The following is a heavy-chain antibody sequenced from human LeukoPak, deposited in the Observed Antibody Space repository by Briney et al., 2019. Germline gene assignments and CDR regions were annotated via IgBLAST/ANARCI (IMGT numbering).Heavy chain of an antibody. CDR1: GYFFANYW. V-gene: IGHV5-51*01. J-gene: IGHJ6*03. CDR2: IYPGDSNI. CDR3: ARLGYYYYMDV. Sequence: GESLKISCKGSGYFFANYWIAWVRQMPGKGLEWMGTIYPGDSNIRYSPSFQGQVTISADKSISTAYLQWSSLKASDTAMYYCARLGYYYYMDVWGKGTTVTISS.